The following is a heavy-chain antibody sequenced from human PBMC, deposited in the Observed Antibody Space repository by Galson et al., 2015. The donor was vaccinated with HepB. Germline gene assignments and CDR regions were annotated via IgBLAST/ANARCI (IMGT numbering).Heavy chain of an antibody. Sequence: SVKVSCKASEYSFSSYYIHWVRQVPGQGLEWMGIINPTGGSTTYTQKFQGRVTMTRDRSAGTVYMELSSLRSEDTAVYYCAGESGSSSRYFDYWGQGTLVTVSS. CDR1: EYSFSSYY. D-gene: IGHD3-3*01. J-gene: IGHJ4*02. V-gene: IGHV1-46*03. CDR2: INPTGGST. CDR3: AGESGSSSRYFDY.